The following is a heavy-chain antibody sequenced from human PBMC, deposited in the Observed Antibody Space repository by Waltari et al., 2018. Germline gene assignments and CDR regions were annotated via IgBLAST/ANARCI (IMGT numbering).Heavy chain of an antibody. J-gene: IGHJ5*02. D-gene: IGHD6-13*01. Sequence: QGQLVQAGAGVKKPGPSVTVACKAYAGIFSSHAIGWVRQAAGHWRGWLGGIIPILGIANYAQKVPGRVTITADESTSTAYMELSSLRSEDTDVYYCARVIAAADPTPPFDPWGQGTLVTVSS. CDR3: ARVIAAADPTPPFDP. V-gene: IGHV1-69*04. CDR1: AGIFSSHA. CDR2: IIPILGIA.